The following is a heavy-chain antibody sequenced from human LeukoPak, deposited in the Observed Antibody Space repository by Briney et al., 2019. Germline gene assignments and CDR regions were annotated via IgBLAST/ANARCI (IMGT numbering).Heavy chain of an antibody. J-gene: IGHJ4*02. D-gene: IGHD3-22*01. CDR1: GYTPTELS. CDR2: FDPEDGKT. Sequence: ASVKVSCKVSGYTPTELSIHWVRQAPGKGLEWMGGFDPEDGKTVYTQKFHGRVTMTEDTSTDTAYMELSSLRSEDTAVYYCATGTPALLQEFDYWGQGTLVTVSS. CDR3: ATGTPALLQEFDY. V-gene: IGHV1-24*01.